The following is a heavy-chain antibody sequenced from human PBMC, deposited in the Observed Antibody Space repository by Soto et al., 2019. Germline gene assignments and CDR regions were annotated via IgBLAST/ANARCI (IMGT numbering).Heavy chain of an antibody. Sequence: QVQLQQWGAGLLKPSETLSLTCAVYGGSFSGYYWSWIRQPPGKGLEWIGEINHSGSTNYNPSLKSRVTRSVDTSKNQFSLKLSSGTAADTAVYYCARGGLSAMNPYYYYGMDVWGQGTTVTVSS. D-gene: IGHD3-16*02. J-gene: IGHJ6*02. CDR1: GGSFSGYY. CDR2: INHSGST. V-gene: IGHV4-34*01. CDR3: ARGGLSAMNPYYYYGMDV.